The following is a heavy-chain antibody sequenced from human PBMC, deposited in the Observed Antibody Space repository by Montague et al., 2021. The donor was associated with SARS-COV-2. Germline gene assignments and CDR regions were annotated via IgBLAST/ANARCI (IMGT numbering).Heavy chain of an antibody. CDR1: GGSIRSYY. Sequence: SETLSLTCTVSGGSIRSYYWSWIRQTPGKGLEWIGYIYYDGSTNYNPSLKSRVTMSVDSSKNQFSLRLSSVTAADTAVYYCARHWITMIVVVIKGGWFDPWGQGTLVTVPS. J-gene: IGHJ5*02. V-gene: IGHV4-59*08. CDR3: ARHWITMIVVVIKGGWFDP. CDR2: IYYDGST. D-gene: IGHD3-22*01.